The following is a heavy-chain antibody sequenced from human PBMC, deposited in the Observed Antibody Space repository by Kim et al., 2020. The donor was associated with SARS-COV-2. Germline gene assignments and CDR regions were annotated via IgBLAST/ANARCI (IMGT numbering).Heavy chain of an antibody. CDR3: ARAGDCSGGSCYIDY. Sequence: DAVKCRFTISRDNAKNSLYLQMNRLRAEDTALYYCARAGDCSGGSCYIDYWGQGTLVTVSS. J-gene: IGHJ4*02. V-gene: IGHV3-20*03. D-gene: IGHD2-15*01.